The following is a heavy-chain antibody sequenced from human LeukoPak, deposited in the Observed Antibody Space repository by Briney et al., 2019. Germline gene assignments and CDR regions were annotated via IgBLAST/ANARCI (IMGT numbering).Heavy chain of an antibody. CDR3: ARDFNVYYYDSSGYHGFDY. CDR2: ISSSGSTI. J-gene: IGHJ4*02. Sequence: GGSLRLSCAASGFTFSSYEMNWVRQAPGKGLEWVSYISSSGSTIFYADSVKGRFIISRDNAKNTLYLQMNSLRAEDTAVYYCARDFNVYYYDSSGYHGFDYWGQGTLVTVSS. D-gene: IGHD3-22*01. V-gene: IGHV3-48*03. CDR1: GFTFSSYE.